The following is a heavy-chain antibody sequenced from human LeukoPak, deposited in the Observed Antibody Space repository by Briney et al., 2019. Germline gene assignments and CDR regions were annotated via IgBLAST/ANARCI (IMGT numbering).Heavy chain of an antibody. J-gene: IGHJ3*02. D-gene: IGHD2-21*01. Sequence: SQTLSLTCTVSGGSISSGSYYWSWIRQPAGKGLEWIGRIYTSGSTNYNPSLKSRVTISVDTSKNQFSLKLSSVTAADTAVYYCARDELTYDCGGDCYAFDIWGQGTMVTVSS. CDR2: IYTSGST. V-gene: IGHV4-61*02. CDR3: ARDELTYDCGGDCYAFDI. CDR1: GGSISSGSYY.